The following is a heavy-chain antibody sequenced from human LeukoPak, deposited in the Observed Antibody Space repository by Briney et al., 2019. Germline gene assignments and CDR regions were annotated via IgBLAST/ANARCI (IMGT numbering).Heavy chain of an antibody. V-gene: IGHV1-2*02. CDR1: GYSFTGYY. CDR2: INPGGGVT. CDR3: ARGPNHYYYMDV. D-gene: IGHD2-8*01. Sequence: GASVKVSCKASGYSFTGYYLHWVRQAPGQGLEWMGWINPGGGVTRSAQRFQGRVTMTTDKSINTVYMELSRLTSDDTAVYFCARGPNHYYYMDVWGTGTTVTVFS. J-gene: IGHJ6*03.